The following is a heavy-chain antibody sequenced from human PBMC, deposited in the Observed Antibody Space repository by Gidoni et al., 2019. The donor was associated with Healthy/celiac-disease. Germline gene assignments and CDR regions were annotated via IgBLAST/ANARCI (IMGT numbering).Heavy chain of an antibody. D-gene: IGHD3-22*01. CDR3: ARVAGDYYDSSGPWY. CDR1: GYTFTSYA. J-gene: IGHJ4*02. CDR2: INAGNGNT. Sequence: QVQLVQSGAEVKKPGASVKGSCQASGYTFTSYAMHWVRQAPGQRLEWMGWINAGNGNTKYSQKFQGRVTITRDTSASTAYMELSSLRSEDTAVYYCARVAGDYYDSSGPWYWGQGTLVTVSS. V-gene: IGHV1-3*01.